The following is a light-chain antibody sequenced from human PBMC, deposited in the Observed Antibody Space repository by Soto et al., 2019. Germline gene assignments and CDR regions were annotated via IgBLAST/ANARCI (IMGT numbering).Light chain of an antibody. CDR1: QSVSTK. J-gene: IGKJ1*01. CDR2: GAS. V-gene: IGKV3-15*01. Sequence: EIVMTQSPATLSVSPGERATLSCRASQSVSTKLAWYQQKPGQGPRLLIYGASTMATGIPARFSGSGSGTEFTLTITSLQSEDFALYYCQHYSTGLWTFGQGTKVEIK. CDR3: QHYSTGLWT.